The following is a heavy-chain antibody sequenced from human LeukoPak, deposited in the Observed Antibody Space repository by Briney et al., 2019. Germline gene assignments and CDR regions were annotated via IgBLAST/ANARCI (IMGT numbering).Heavy chain of an antibody. J-gene: IGHJ4*02. V-gene: IGHV2-70*01. CDR3: ARLVDGYKGALDY. Sequence: SGPALVNPPQPLTLTCTFSGFSPSTSEMSVSWIRQPPGKALEWLAHIDWDDDKYYNTSPKTRLTISKDTSKNHVVLTMTHMDPADTATYYCARLVDGYKGALDYWGQGTLVTVSS. D-gene: IGHD5-24*01. CDR1: GFSPSTSEMS. CDR2: IDWDDDK.